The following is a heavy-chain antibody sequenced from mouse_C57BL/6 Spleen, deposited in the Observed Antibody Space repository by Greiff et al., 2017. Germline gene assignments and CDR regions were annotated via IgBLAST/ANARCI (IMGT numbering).Heavy chain of an antibody. CDR2: IDPSDGYT. Sequence: QVQLQQPGAELVMPGASVKLSCKASGYTFTSYWMHWVKQRPGQGLEWIGEIDPSDGYTNYNQKFKGKSTLTVDKSSSTAYMQLSSLTSEDSAVYYCARRGNYGFGYWGQGTLVTVSA. V-gene: IGHV1-69*01. D-gene: IGHD2-1*01. CDR1: GYTFTSYW. CDR3: ARRGNYGFGY. J-gene: IGHJ3*01.